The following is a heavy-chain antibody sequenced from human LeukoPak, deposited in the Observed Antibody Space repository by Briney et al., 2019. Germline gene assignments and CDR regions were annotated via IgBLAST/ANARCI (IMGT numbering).Heavy chain of an antibody. D-gene: IGHD6-13*01. J-gene: IGHJ6*03. CDR3: ARAVWETAAAGTSHYYYMDV. CDR2: IYYSGST. Sequence: SETLSLTCAVYGGSFSGYYWSWIRQPPGKGLEWIGYIYYSGSTNYNPSLKSRVTISVDTSKNQFSLKLSSVTAADTAVYYCARAVWETAAAGTSHYYYMDVWGKGTTVTISS. V-gene: IGHV4-59*01. CDR1: GGSFSGYY.